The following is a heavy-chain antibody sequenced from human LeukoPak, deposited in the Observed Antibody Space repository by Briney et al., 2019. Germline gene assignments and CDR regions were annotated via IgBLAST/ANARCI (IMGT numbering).Heavy chain of an antibody. J-gene: IGHJ6*03. CDR2: INAYNGNT. CDR1: GYTFTSYG. CDR3: ARMGSTVTTYYYYMDV. Sequence: ASVKVSCKASGYTFTSYGISWVRQAPGQGLEWMGWINAYNGNTNYAQKLQGRVTMTTDTSTSTAYMELRSLRSDDTAVYYCARMGSTVTTYYYYMDVWGKGTTVTVSS. V-gene: IGHV1-18*01. D-gene: IGHD4-17*01.